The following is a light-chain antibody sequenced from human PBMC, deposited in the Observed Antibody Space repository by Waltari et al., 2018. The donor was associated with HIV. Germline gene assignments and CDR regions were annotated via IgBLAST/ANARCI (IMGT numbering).Light chain of an antibody. J-gene: IGKJ2*01. V-gene: IGKV3-15*01. CDR1: QSVGSR. CDR3: QQYNNWPPYT. Sequence: EVVMTQSPATLSVSPGERVTLSCRASQSVGSRLAWYQQQPGQAPRLLIFSASTRATGIPARFSGSGSGTECSLTIGSLQSEDFAVYYCQQYNNWPPYTFGQGTKLEIK. CDR2: SAS.